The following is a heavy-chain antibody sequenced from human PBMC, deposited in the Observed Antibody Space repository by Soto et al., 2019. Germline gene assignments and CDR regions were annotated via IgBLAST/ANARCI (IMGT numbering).Heavy chain of an antibody. D-gene: IGHD6-13*01. Sequence: GGSLRLSCAASGFTFSSNAMSWFRQAPGKGLEWVSGISGSGGSTYYADSVKGRFTISRDNSKNTLYLQMNSLRVEDTAVYYCARDSARGVSSSWHGWYYYYGMDVWGQGT. J-gene: IGHJ6*02. V-gene: IGHV3-23*01. CDR1: GFTFSSNA. CDR3: ARDSARGVSSSWHGWYYYYGMDV. CDR2: ISGSGGST.